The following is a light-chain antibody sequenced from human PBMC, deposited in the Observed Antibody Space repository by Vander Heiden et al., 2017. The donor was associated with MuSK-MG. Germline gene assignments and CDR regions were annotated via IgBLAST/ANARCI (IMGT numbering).Light chain of an antibody. V-gene: IGKV3-20*01. CDR3: QQYFRSPWT. J-gene: IGKJ1*01. Sequence: EIVFTQSPGTLSLSPGERATLSCRASQTINSNYLAWYQQKPGQALRLLMYGASSRATGIPDRFSGSGSGTDFTLTISGVEPEDSALYYCQQYFRSPWTFGQGTKVEIK. CDR1: QTINSNY. CDR2: GAS.